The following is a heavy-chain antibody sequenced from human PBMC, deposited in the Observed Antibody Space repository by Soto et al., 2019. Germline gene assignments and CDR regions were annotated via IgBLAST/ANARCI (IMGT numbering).Heavy chain of an antibody. J-gene: IGHJ6*02. D-gene: IGHD3-10*01. CDR2: IFYSGST. CDR1: GGSISGSVYY. CDR3: ARGVGFGYYYYHMDL. V-gene: IGHV4-39*01. Sequence: PSETLSLTCTVSGGSISGSVYYWGWVRQPPGKGLEWIGSIFYSGSTSYNPSLKSRVTISVDTSKNQFSLRLTSVTAADTAVYYCARGVGFGYYYYHMDLWGQGTTVTVS.